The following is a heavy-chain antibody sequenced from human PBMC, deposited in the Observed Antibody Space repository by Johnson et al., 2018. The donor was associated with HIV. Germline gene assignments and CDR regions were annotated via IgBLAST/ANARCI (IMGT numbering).Heavy chain of an antibody. J-gene: IGHJ3*02. Sequence: VQLVESGGGVVRPGGSLRLSCAASGFTFDDYGMSWVRQAPGKGLEWVSAISGSGGSTYYADSVKGRFTISRDNSKHTLSLQMNSLRAEDSAVYYCARASGRYSGDAFDIWGQGTMVTVSS. V-gene: IGHV3-23*04. CDR3: ARASGRYSGDAFDI. CDR1: GFTFDDYG. D-gene: IGHD1-26*01. CDR2: ISGSGGST.